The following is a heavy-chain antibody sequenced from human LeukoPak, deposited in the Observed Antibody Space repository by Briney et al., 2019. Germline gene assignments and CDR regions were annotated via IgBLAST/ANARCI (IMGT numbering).Heavy chain of an antibody. D-gene: IGHD1-26*01. CDR3: AKDRSIGTYYTFDH. Sequence: QSGGSLRLSCAASGFTFSSYGMHWVRQAPGKGLEWVAVISYDTRNKYYADSVKGRFSISRDNSKNTLFLQMNNLRAEDTAVYYCAKDRSIGTYYTFDHWGQGTLVTVSS. J-gene: IGHJ4*02. CDR1: GFTFSSYG. V-gene: IGHV3-30*18. CDR2: ISYDTRNK.